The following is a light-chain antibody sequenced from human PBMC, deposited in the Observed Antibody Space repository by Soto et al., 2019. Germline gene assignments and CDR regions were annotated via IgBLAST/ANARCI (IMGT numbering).Light chain of an antibody. CDR1: QSINNK. CDR2: GAS. V-gene: IGKV3-15*01. J-gene: IGKJ5*01. Sequence: EIVMTQSPATLSVSPGERVTLSCRASQSINNKVAWYQQKPGQAPRLLIYGASTRATGIPDRFSGSGSGTNFTLTISSLQSEDFAVYYCQQYNNWPPITFGQGTRLDIK. CDR3: QQYNNWPPIT.